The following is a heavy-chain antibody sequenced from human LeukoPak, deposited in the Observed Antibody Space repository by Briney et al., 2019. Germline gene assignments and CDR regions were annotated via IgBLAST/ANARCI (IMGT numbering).Heavy chain of an antibody. J-gene: IGHJ4*02. V-gene: IGHV4-34*01. CDR1: GGSISSYY. Sequence: SETLSLTCTVSGGSISSYYWSWIRQPPGKGLEWIGEINHSGSTNYNPSLKSRVTISVDTSKNQFSLKLSSVTAADTAVYYCATTWDCSGGSCYKSFDYWGQGTLVTVSS. CDR2: INHSGST. CDR3: ATTWDCSGGSCYKSFDY. D-gene: IGHD2-15*01.